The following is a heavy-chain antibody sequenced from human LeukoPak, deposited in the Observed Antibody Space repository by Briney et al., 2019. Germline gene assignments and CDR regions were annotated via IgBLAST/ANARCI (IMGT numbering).Heavy chain of an antibody. V-gene: IGHV3-48*03. CDR1: GFIFSDFE. D-gene: IGHD2-21*01. Sequence: GGSLRLSCGASGFIFSDFEMNWVRQAPGKGLDGVAYISSSGSTIYYADSLRGRFTVSSDKDRNSLYLQMNSLRLEDSDVYYCASEDRAGLFYYMDVWGKGTTVTVS. CDR3: ASEDRAGLFYYMDV. J-gene: IGHJ6*03. CDR2: ISSSGSTI.